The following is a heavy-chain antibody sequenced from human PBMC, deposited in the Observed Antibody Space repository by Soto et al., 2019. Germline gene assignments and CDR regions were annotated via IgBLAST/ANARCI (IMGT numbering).Heavy chain of an antibody. D-gene: IGHD5-12*01. J-gene: IGHJ6*02. CDR1: GFTFSSYD. CDR3: ARAWSRYSGYDSPEIYYYYYGMDV. V-gene: IGHV3-13*01. Sequence: PGGSLRLSCAASGFTFSSYDMHWVRQATGKGLEWVSAIGTAGDTYYPGSVKGRFTISRENAKNSLYLQMNSLRAEDTAVYYCARAWSRYSGYDSPEIYYYYYGMDVLGQGTTVTVSS. CDR2: IGTAGDT.